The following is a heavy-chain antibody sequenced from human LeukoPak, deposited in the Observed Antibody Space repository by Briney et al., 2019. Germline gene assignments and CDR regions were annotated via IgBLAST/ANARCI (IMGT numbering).Heavy chain of an antibody. CDR3: ARKIAAAGTGGDYYYYYMDV. CDR2: IKQDGSEK. CDR1: GFTFSSYW. V-gene: IGHV3-7*01. J-gene: IGHJ6*03. Sequence: GGSLRLSCAASGFTFSSYWISWVRQAPGKGLEWVANIKQDGSEKYYVDSVKGRFTISRDNAKNSLYLQMNSLRAEDTAVYYCARKIAAAGTGGDYYYYYMDVWGKGTTVTVSS. D-gene: IGHD6-13*01.